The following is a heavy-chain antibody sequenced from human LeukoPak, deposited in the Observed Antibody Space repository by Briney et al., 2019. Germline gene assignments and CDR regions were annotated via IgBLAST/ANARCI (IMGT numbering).Heavy chain of an antibody. D-gene: IGHD3-22*01. V-gene: IGHV3-11*01. CDR2: ISSSGSTI. CDR1: GFTFSDYY. J-gene: IGHJ4*02. Sequence: PGGSLRLSCAASGFTFSDYYMSWIRQAPGKGLEWVSYISSSGSTIYYADSVKGRFTISRDNAKNPLYLQMNSLRAEDTAVYYCARIGANYYDSSGFLDYWGQGTLVTVSS. CDR3: ARIGANYYDSSGFLDY.